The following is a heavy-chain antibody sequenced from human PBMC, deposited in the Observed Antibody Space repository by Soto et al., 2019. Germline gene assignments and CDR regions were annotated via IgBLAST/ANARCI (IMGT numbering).Heavy chain of an antibody. Sequence: QVRLQQWGAGLLKPSETLSLTCAVYGGSFSGYYWSWIRQPPGKGLEWIGEINDSGSTNYNPSLKSRVTISVDTSKNQFSLKLSSVTAADTAVYYCARVWQQLVPMDVWGKGTTVTVSS. D-gene: IGHD6-13*01. J-gene: IGHJ6*03. CDR3: ARVWQQLVPMDV. CDR2: INDSGST. CDR1: GGSFSGYY. V-gene: IGHV4-34*01.